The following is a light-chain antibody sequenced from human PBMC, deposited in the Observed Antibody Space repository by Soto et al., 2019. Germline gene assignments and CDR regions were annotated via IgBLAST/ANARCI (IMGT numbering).Light chain of an antibody. Sequence: EIVLTQSPGTLSLSPGERATLSCRASQSVSSSYLAWYQQKPGQAPRLLIYGASSRATGIPDRFSGSGSGTDFTLTISRLEPQDFAVYYCHQYRSSPPYTFGQGTKLEIK. J-gene: IGKJ2*01. V-gene: IGKV3-20*01. CDR2: GAS. CDR1: QSVSSSY. CDR3: HQYRSSPPYT.